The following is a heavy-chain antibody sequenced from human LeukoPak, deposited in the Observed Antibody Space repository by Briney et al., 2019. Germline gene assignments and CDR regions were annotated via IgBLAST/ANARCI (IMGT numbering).Heavy chain of an antibody. CDR3: ASGPIAAAGTGRFDY. D-gene: IGHD6-13*01. V-gene: IGHV4-34*01. CDR2: TDHGGSA. CDR1: GGSFSGYY. J-gene: IGHJ4*02. Sequence: SETLSLTCAVYGGSFSGYYWNWVRQPPGKGLGWIGETDHGGSAKYNPSLKSRATISVDTSKNQFSLKLSSVTAADTAVYYCASGPIAAAGTGRFDYWGQGTLVTVSS.